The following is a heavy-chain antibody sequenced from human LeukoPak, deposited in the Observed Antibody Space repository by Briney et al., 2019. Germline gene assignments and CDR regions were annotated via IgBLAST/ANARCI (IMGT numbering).Heavy chain of an antibody. D-gene: IGHD2-2*01. CDR2: IYYSGST. CDR3: ARSIVVVPAADWYFDL. Sequence: SETLSLTCTVSGYSISNGYYWSWIRQPPGKGLEWIGYIYYSGSTYYNPSLKSRVTISVDTSKNQFSLKLSSVTAADTAVYYCARSIVVVPAADWYFDLWGRGTLVTVSS. J-gene: IGHJ2*01. V-gene: IGHV4-30-4*01. CDR1: GYSISNGYY.